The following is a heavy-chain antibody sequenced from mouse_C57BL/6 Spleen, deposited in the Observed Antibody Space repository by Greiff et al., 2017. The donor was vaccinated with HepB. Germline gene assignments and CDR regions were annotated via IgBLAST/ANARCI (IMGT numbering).Heavy chain of an antibody. CDR2: IDPSDSYT. D-gene: IGHD1-1*01. V-gene: IGHV1-50*01. J-gene: IGHJ4*01. Sequence: VQLQQSGAELVKPGASVKLSCKASGYTFTSYWMQWVKQRPGPGLEWIGEIDPSDSYTNYNRKFKGKATLTVDTSSSPAYLQLSSLTSEASAVYYRARRITTGVPYYAMDYWGQGNSVNVAS. CDR3: ARRITTGVPYYAMDY. CDR1: GYTFTSYW.